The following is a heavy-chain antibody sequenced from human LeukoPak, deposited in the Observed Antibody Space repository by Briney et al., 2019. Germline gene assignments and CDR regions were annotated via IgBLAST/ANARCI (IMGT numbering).Heavy chain of an antibody. CDR2: ISADGERT. V-gene: IGHV3-23*01. D-gene: IGHD3-10*01. Sequence: PGGSLRLSCAASGFTFSSYAMSWGRQAPGKGLEWVSSISADGERTYYADSVKGRFTISRVNSKNTVYLQMNSLRAEDTAVYYCAKRSAPGTYYMDVWGKGTTVTVSS. J-gene: IGHJ6*03. CDR3: AKRSAPGTYYMDV. CDR1: GFTFSSYA.